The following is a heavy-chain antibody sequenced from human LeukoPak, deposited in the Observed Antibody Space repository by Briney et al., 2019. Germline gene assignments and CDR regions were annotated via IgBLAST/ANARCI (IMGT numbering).Heavy chain of an antibody. Sequence: ASVKVSCKASGYTFTSYDINWVRQATGQGLEWMGWMNPNSGNTGYAQKFQGRVTMTRNTSISTAYMELSSLRSEDTAVYYCARGHYDYVFFASSPRRFDPWGQGTLVTVSS. CDR2: MNPNSGNT. J-gene: IGHJ5*02. V-gene: IGHV1-8*01. CDR3: ARGHYDYVFFASSPRRFDP. CDR1: GYTFTSYD. D-gene: IGHD3-16*01.